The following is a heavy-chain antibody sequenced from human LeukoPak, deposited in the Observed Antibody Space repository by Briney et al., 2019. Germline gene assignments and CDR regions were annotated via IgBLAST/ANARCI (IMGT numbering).Heavy chain of an antibody. CDR2: IKQDGSEK. J-gene: IGHJ4*02. CDR3: ARDLMGYYYDSSGHSFGY. V-gene: IGHV3-7*01. CDR1: GFTFSSYW. Sequence: GGSLRLSCAASGFTFSSYWMSWVRQAPGKGLEWVANIKQDGSEKYYVDSVKGRFTISRDNAKNSLYLQMNSLRAEDTAVYYCARDLMGYYYDSSGHSFGYWGQGTLVTVSS. D-gene: IGHD3-22*01.